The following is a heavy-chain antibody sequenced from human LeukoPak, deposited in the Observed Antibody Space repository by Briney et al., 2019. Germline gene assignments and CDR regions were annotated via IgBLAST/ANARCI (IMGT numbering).Heavy chain of an antibody. CDR2: IYYSGST. CDR3: ARQLYDILTGPRRLGDAFDI. Sequence: SETLSLTCTVSGGSISSGSYYWGWIRQPPGKGLEWIGSIYYSGSTYYNPSLKSRVTISVDTSKNQFSLKLSSVTAADTAVYYCARQLYDILTGPRRLGDAFDIWGQGTMVTVSS. D-gene: IGHD3-9*01. CDR1: GGSISSGSYY. J-gene: IGHJ3*02. V-gene: IGHV4-39*01.